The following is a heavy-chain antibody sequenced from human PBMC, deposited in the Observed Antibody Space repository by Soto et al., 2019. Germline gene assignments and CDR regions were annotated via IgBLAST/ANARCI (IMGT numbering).Heavy chain of an antibody. CDR2: IDPSGGST. CDR1: GYTFTSYY. CDR3: ATSLGYCSGGSCYDVYGQKNYNYYQYTDV. D-gene: IGHD2-15*01. Sequence: QVQLVQSGAEVKKPGASMKVSCKASGYTFTSYYMHWVRQAPGQGLEWMGIIDPSGGSTSYAQKFQGRVTMTRDTSTSTVYMELSSLRSEDTAVYYCATSLGYCSGGSCYDVYGQKNYNYYQYTDVWGKGTTVTVSS. J-gene: IGHJ6*03. V-gene: IGHV1-46*03.